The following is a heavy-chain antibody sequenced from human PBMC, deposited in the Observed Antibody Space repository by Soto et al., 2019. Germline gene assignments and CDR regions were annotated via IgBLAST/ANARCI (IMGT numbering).Heavy chain of an antibody. V-gene: IGHV3-74*01. CDR1: GFKFDYYW. CDR3: ARGGDPDY. Sequence: EVQLVESGGGLVQPGGSLRLSCVASGFKFDYYWMHWVRQAPGGGLMWISRLQTDGSHPAYADSVKGRFTISRDNAKNKLYLQMNNLSVEDTAVSYCARGGDPDYWGQGTLVTVSS. D-gene: IGHD2-21*02. CDR2: LQTDGSHP. J-gene: IGHJ4*02.